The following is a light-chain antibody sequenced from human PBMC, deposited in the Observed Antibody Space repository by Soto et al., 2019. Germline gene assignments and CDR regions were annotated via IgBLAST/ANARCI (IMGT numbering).Light chain of an antibody. CDR3: HQVYTYPRT. Sequence: DIQTTQSPSSLSSSVGGRVTITCRASQGVRSYLAWFQQRPGKAPKLLIFGASTLQNGVPARFSGGGFGTEFTLTITSLQPEDFATYYCHQVYTYPRTFGQGTKVDIK. CDR1: QGVRSY. CDR2: GAS. J-gene: IGKJ1*01. V-gene: IGKV1-9*01.